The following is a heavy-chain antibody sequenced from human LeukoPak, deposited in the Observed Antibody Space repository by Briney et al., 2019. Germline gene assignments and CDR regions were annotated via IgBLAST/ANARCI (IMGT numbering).Heavy chain of an antibody. CDR3: ARGRGYSGYDHATPFHY. CDR2: IYHVGST. CDR1: GGSFSGFH. Sequence: SETLSLTCAVFGGSFSGFHWSWIRQPPGEGVEWSWEIYHVGSTNYNPSLKTRVTISVDTSKNRFSLKLSSVTAADTAVYYCARGRGYSGYDHATPFHYWGQGTLVTISS. D-gene: IGHD5-12*01. V-gene: IGHV4-34*01. J-gene: IGHJ4*02.